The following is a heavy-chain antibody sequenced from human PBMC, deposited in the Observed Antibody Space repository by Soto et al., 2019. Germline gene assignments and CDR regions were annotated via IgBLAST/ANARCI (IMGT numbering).Heavy chain of an antibody. Sequence: SETLSLTCAVYGGSFSGYYWSWIRQPPGKGLEWIGEINHSGSTNYNPSLKSRVTISVDTSKNQFSLKLSSVTAADTAVYYCARTYITGTPLLDYWGQGTLVTVSS. CDR2: INHSGST. V-gene: IGHV4-34*01. J-gene: IGHJ4*02. CDR1: GGSFSGYY. CDR3: ARTYITGTPLLDY. D-gene: IGHD1-20*01.